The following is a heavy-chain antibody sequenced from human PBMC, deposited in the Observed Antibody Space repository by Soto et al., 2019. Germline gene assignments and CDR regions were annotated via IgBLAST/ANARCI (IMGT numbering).Heavy chain of an antibody. J-gene: IGHJ5*02. CDR1: GYTFTSYG. V-gene: IGHV1-18*01. Sequence: QVQLVQSGAEVKKPGASVKVSCKASGYTFTSYGISWVRQAPGQGLEWMGWISAYNGNTNYAQKLQGRVTMTTDTSTSTAYLGVGRLGSDDTAVYYCASVRSSWVGDNWFDPWGQGTLVTVSS. CDR2: ISAYNGNT. D-gene: IGHD6-13*01. CDR3: ASVRSSWVGDNWFDP.